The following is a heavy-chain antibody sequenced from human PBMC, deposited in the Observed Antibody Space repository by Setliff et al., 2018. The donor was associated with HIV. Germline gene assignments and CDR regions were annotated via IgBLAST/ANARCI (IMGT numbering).Heavy chain of an antibody. CDR1: GGSASNSRYY. D-gene: IGHD2-2*01. CDR2: IYRTGDT. Sequence: SETLSLTCTVSGGSASNSRYYWAWIRQPPGKGLEWVGSIYRTGDTHYNPSLKSRVTISVDTSKNQFSLRLSSVTAADTAVYYCARDKTYCNYSRCSRAGWYFDLWGRGTLVTVSS. J-gene: IGHJ2*01. V-gene: IGHV4-39*07. CDR3: ARDKTYCNYSRCSRAGWYFDL.